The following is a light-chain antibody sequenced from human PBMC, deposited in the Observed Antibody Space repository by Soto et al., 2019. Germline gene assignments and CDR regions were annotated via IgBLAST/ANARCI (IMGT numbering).Light chain of an antibody. V-gene: IGLV2-14*01. Sequence: QSALTQPASVSGSPGQSITISCTGTSSDVGGYNYVSWYQQHPGKAPKLMIYDVSNRPSGVPNRFSGSKSGNTASLTISGLQAEDEADYYCSSSTSSSTHYVFGTGTKVPVL. CDR1: SSDVGGYNY. CDR2: DVS. J-gene: IGLJ1*01. CDR3: SSSTSSSTHYV.